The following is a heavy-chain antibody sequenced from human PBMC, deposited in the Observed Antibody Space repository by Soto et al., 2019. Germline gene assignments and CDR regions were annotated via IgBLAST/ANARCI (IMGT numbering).Heavy chain of an antibody. Sequence: CGSMRLSCAASGLSFYSYTMNWVRQAPGKGLEWVSCISGTSSYSYYADSVQGRFTISRDNAKTSVYLQLNSLTVEDTAIYYCTRDPREGRPFDFYGEAALVTVSS. CDR3: TRDPREGRPFDF. D-gene: IGHD1-26*01. J-gene: IGHJ4*02. CDR2: ISGTSSYS. V-gene: IGHV3-21*01. CDR1: GLSFYSYT.